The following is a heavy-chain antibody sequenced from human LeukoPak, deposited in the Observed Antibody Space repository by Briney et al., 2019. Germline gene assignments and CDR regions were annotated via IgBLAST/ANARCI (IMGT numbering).Heavy chain of an antibody. CDR2: IYYSGST. V-gene: IGHV4-31*03. J-gene: IGHJ4*02. Sequence: PSETLSLTCTVSGXSISSGGYYWSWIRQHPGKGLEWIGYIYYSGSTYYNPSLKSRVTISVDTSKNQFSLKLSSVTAADTAVYYCARVGDWNDLVYWGQGTLVTVSS. D-gene: IGHD1-1*01. CDR1: GXSISSGGYY. CDR3: ARVGDWNDLVY.